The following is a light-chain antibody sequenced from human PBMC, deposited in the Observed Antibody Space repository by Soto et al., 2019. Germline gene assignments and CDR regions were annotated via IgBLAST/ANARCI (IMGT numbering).Light chain of an antibody. V-gene: IGKV1-12*01. Sequence: DIQMTQSPSSVSASVGDRVTITCRASQDIGYALAWFRQKPGEAPSLLMYTASSLHSGVPSRFSGSRSGTDFTLTISSLQPEDSATYYCQQGNSFPLTFGGGTKVEIK. CDR3: QQGNSFPLT. CDR1: QDIGYA. J-gene: IGKJ4*01. CDR2: TAS.